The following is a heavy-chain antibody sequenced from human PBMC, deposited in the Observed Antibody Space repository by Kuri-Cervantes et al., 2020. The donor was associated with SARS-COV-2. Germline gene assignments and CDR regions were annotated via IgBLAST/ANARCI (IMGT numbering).Heavy chain of an antibody. V-gene: IGHV3-21*01. CDR3: ARYDFWSGYYLDY. Sequence: GGSLRLSCEASGFTFSNYAMSWVRQAPGKGLEWVSSIETSDVYTYYADSVRGRFTISRDNAKNSLYLQMNSLRAEDTAVYYCARYDFWSGYYLDYWGQGTLVTVSS. CDR2: IETSDVYT. D-gene: IGHD3-3*01. J-gene: IGHJ4*02. CDR1: GFTFSNYA.